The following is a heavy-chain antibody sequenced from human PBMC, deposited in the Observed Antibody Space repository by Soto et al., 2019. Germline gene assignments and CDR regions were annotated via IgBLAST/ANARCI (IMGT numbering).Heavy chain of an antibody. D-gene: IGHD5-18*01. CDR3: ARDNRYSYGYTLDH. CDR1: GGSISSYY. Sequence: PSETLSLTCTVPGGSISSYYWSWIRQPPGKGLQWIGYIYYSGSTNYNPSLKSRVTISVDTSKNQFSLKLSSVTAADTAVYYCARDNRYSYGYTLDHWGQGTLVTVS. J-gene: IGHJ4*02. CDR2: IYYSGST. V-gene: IGHV4-59*01.